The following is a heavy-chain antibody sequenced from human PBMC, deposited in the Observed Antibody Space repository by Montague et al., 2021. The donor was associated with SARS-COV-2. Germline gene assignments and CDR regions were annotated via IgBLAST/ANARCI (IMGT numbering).Heavy chain of an antibody. CDR3: ARLKRYFDSSGSPSAFDF. J-gene: IGHJ3*01. D-gene: IGHD3-22*01. CDR1: GGSITNNIDY. Sequence: SETLSLTCTVSGGSITNNIDYWAWIRQPPGKGLEWIGSIYYTGNTYYNPSLKSRVTISVVTSKNHFTLKLSSVTATETAVYYCARLKRYFDSSGSPSAFDFGGQGTTVTVSS. CDR2: IYYTGNT. V-gene: IGHV4-39*02.